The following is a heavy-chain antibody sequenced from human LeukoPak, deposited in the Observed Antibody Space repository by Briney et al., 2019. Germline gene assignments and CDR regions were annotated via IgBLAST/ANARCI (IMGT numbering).Heavy chain of an antibody. CDR2: IYYSGST. Sequence: PSETLSLTCTVSGGSISSGGYSWSWVRQHPGKGLEWIGYIYYSGSTYYNPSLKSRVTISVDTSKNQFSLKLSSVTAADTAVYYCAKDRSYYDSSGYRFDYWGQGTLVTVSS. CDR3: AKDRSYYDSSGYRFDY. CDR1: GGSISSGGYS. J-gene: IGHJ4*02. D-gene: IGHD3-22*01. V-gene: IGHV4-31*03.